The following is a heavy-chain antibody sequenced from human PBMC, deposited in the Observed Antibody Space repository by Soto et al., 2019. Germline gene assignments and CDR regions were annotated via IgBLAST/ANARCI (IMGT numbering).Heavy chain of an antibody. CDR2: ISAYSGNI. CDR3: ARDCSGATCSINY. D-gene: IGHD2-15*01. J-gene: IGHJ4*02. Sequence: ASVKVSCKASGYTFTGYYMHWVRQAPGQGLEWMGWISAYSGNINYAQKFQDRVTMTTDTSTSTAYMELRSLRSDDTAVYYCARDCSGATCSINYWGQGTLVTVSS. CDR1: GYTFTGYY. V-gene: IGHV1-18*04.